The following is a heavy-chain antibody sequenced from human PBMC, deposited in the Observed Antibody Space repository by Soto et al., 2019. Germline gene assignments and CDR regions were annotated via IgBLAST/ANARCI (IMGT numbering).Heavy chain of an antibody. V-gene: IGHV1-69*12. D-gene: IGHD2-21*01. Sequence: QVQLVQSGAEVKKPGSSVKVSCKASGGTFSSYAISWVRQAPGQGLEWMGGIISIFGTADYAQKFQGRVTITADESTSTAYMQLSTLRSEDTAVYYCAGHTEGVNYYSGMDVWGQGTTVTVSS. CDR1: GGTFSSYA. CDR2: IISIFGTA. J-gene: IGHJ6*02. CDR3: AGHTEGVNYYSGMDV.